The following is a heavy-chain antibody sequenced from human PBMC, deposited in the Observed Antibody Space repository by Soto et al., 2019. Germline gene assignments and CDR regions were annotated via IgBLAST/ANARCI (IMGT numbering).Heavy chain of an antibody. D-gene: IGHD6-13*01. Sequence: QVQLVQSGAEVKKPGASVKVSCKASGYTFTSYYMHWVRQAPGQGLEWMGIINPSGGSTSYAQKCQGRVTMHRDTSPSTGYMELSSLRSEDRAVYYCARVSSWSCFDYWGQGPLVTVSS. J-gene: IGHJ4*02. CDR2: INPSGGST. V-gene: IGHV1-46*01. CDR1: GYTFTSYY. CDR3: ARVSSWSCFDY.